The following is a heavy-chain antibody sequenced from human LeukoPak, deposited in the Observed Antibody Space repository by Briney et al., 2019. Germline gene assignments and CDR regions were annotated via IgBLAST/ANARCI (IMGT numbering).Heavy chain of an antibody. CDR3: ARQRTGTKYYFEC. CDR2: IIPILGIA. CDR1: GGTFSSYT. Sequence: ASVKVSCKASGGTFSSYTISWVRQAPGQGLEWMGRIIPILGIANYAQKFQGRVTITADKSTSTAYMELSSLRSEDTDVYYCARQRTGTKYYFECWGQGTLVTVSS. J-gene: IGHJ4*02. V-gene: IGHV1-69*02. D-gene: IGHD1-7*01.